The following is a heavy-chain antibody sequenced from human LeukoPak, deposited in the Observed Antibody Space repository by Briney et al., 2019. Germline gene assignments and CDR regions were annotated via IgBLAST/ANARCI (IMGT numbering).Heavy chain of an antibody. CDR3: ARQTGSGLFILP. CDR2: IYYSGNT. CDR1: GYPITSGYY. J-gene: IGHJ4*02. Sequence: PSETLSLTCSVSGYPITSGYYWGWIRQPPGKGLEWIGSIYYSGNTYYNASLKSQVSISIDTSKNQFSLKLTSVTAADTAVYYCARQTGSGLFILPGGQGTLVTVSS. V-gene: IGHV4-38-2*02. D-gene: IGHD3/OR15-3a*01.